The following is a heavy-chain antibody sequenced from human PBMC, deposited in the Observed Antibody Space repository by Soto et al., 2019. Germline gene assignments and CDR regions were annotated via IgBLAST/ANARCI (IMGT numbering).Heavy chain of an antibody. V-gene: IGHV1-3*01. CDR1: GYTFTNYA. J-gene: IGHJ5*02. CDR2: INAGNGNT. Sequence: QVQLVQSGAEVKKPGASVKVSCKASGYTFTNYAMHWVRQAPGQRLEWMGWINAGNGNTKYSQKFQGRVTITRDTSASTAYVELSSLRSEDTAVYYCGRGSVLNWFDPWGQGTLVTVSS. CDR3: GRGSVLNWFDP. D-gene: IGHD3-10*01.